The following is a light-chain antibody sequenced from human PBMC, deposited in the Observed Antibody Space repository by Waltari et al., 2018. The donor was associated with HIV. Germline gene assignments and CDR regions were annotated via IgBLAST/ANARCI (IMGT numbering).Light chain of an antibody. V-gene: IGLV3-25*03. Sequence: SYELTQPPSVSVSPGQTARITCAGDALPKQYAYWYQQKPGQAPVLVIYKDTDRPSGVPGRFSGSSPGNTVTLTISGVQAEDDADYYCLSADTSVTWVFGGGTKLTVL. CDR3: LSADTSVTWV. J-gene: IGLJ3*02. CDR2: KDT. CDR1: ALPKQY.